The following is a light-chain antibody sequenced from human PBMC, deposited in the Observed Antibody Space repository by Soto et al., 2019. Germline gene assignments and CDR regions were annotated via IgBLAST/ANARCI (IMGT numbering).Light chain of an antibody. V-gene: IGLV1-40*01. J-gene: IGLJ3*02. CDR2: ESN. CDR1: SCNFGAGND. Sequence: QSVLTQPPSVSGSPGQSITISCTGSSCNFGAGNDVSWYQQLPGTAPKLIIFESNNRPSGVPNRFSASKSATTASLAITGLQAEDEAYYYCRSYESSRPHWVFGGGTKVTVL. CDR3: RSYESSRPHWV.